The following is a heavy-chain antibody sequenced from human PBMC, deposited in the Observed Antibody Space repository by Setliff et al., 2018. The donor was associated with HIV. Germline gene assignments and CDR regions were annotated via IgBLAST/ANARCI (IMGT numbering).Heavy chain of an antibody. V-gene: IGHV3-23*01. D-gene: IGHD3-16*01. CDR1: GFTFIDYA. Sequence: GESLKISCAASGFTFIDYAMSWVRQAPGKGLEWVSTIRSTGDTDYADSLKGRFTISRDNSKDTLNLQMNGLRAEDTAVYYCAKYDWSEGSYPSDYLDSWGQGTLVTVSS. J-gene: IGHJ4*02. CDR3: AKYDWSEGSYPSDYLDS. CDR2: IRSTGDT.